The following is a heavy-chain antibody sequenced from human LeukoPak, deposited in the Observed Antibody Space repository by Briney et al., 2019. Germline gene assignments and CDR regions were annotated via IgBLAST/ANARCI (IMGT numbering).Heavy chain of an antibody. CDR2: IYSSSSTI. CDR1: GFIFSNYA. D-gene: IGHD3-9*01. CDR3: ARISTDYSDFDF. Sequence: GGSLRLSCAASGFIFSNYAMSWVRQAPGKGLEWVSYIYSSSSTIFYADSVKGRFTISRDNAKNSLYLQMNSLRAEDTALYFSARISTDYSDFDFWGQGTLVTVSA. V-gene: IGHV3-48*01. J-gene: IGHJ4*02.